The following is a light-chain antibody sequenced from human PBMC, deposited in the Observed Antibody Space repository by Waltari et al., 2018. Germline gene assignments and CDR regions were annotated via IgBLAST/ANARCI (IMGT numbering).Light chain of an antibody. CDR2: QNS. J-gene: IGLJ2*01. CDR1: KVGNKD. Sequence: SYDLTQPPSVSVSPGETANIASSGNKVGNKDVCWHQQKPGQSPVLIVYQNSRRPSGIHERFSGSNSGNTATLMISGTQTIDEADYYCQVWDGNSVVFGGGTKLAVL. CDR3: QVWDGNSVV. V-gene: IGLV3-1*01.